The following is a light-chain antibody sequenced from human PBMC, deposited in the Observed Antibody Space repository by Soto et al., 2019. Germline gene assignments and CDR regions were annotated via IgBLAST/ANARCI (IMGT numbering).Light chain of an antibody. CDR1: TSNIGADYD. CDR2: GSS. V-gene: IGLV1-40*01. Sequence: VLTQPPSVSGAPGQRVTISCTGSTSNIGADYDVHWYQQLPGTAPKLLMYGSSDRPSGVPDRFSGSKSGTSASLAITGLQAEDEADYYCQSYDSSLINYVFGTGTKVTVL. J-gene: IGLJ1*01. CDR3: QSYDSSLINYV.